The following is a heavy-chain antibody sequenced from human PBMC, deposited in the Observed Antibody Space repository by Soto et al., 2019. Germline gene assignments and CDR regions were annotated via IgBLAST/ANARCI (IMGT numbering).Heavy chain of an antibody. CDR3: AAVNLYSSSWFDY. Sequence: ASVKVSCKASGFTFTSSAMQWVRQARGQRLEWIGWIVVGSGNTNYAQKFQERVTITRDMSTSTAYMELSSLRSEDTAVYYCAAVNLYSSSWFDYWGQGTLVTVSS. J-gene: IGHJ4*02. D-gene: IGHD6-13*01. V-gene: IGHV1-58*02. CDR2: IVVGSGNT. CDR1: GFTFTSSA.